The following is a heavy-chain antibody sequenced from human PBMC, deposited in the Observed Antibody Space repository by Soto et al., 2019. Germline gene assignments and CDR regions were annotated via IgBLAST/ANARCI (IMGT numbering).Heavy chain of an antibody. CDR2: IGSNGAGT. V-gene: IGHV3-64D*08. D-gene: IGHD5-18*01. Sequence: PGGSLRLSCSASGFTFSSYAMHWVRQAPGKGLEYVSNIGSNGAGTYYADSVKGRFTVSRDNSKNTLYLQMIGLRVDDTAVYYCVKRGPVERAFEPYYFDYWGQGTLVTVSS. J-gene: IGHJ4*02. CDR3: VKRGPVERAFEPYYFDY. CDR1: GFTFSSYA.